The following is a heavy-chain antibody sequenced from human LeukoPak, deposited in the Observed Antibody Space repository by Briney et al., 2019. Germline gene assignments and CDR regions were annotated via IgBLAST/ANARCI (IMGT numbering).Heavy chain of an antibody. J-gene: IGHJ3*02. D-gene: IGHD5-18*01. CDR2: IYHSGST. CDR3: ARGSWGGYSYGLSPLLRAFDI. V-gene: IGHV4-39*07. CDR1: TGSISATTYY. Sequence: SETLSLTCTVSTGSISATTYYWGWVRQPPGKGLEWIGEIYHSGSTNYNPSLKSRVTISVDKSKNQFSLKLSSVTAADTAVYYCARGSWGGYSYGLSPLLRAFDIWGQGTMVTVSS.